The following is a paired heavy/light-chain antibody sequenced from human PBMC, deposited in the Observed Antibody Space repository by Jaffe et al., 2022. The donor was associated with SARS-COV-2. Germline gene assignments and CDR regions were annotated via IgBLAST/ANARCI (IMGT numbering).Light chain of an antibody. CDR3: MQPLQTPIT. CDR1: QSLLHSKGNNY. Sequence: DIVMTQSPLSLPVTPGEPASISCRSSQSLLHSKGNNYLDWYLQKPGQSPQLLIYLGSNRASGVPDRFSGSGSGTDFTLKISRVETEDVGVYYCMQPLQTPITFGQGTRLEIK. J-gene: IGKJ5*01. CDR2: LGS. V-gene: IGKV2-28*01.
Heavy chain of an antibody. V-gene: IGHV3-7*03. Sequence: EVQLVESGGGLVQPGGSLRLSCAASGFTFSNYWMSWVRQAPGKGLEWVANIKQDGNEKYYVDSVKGRFAISRDNAKNSLYLQMNSLRGEDTAVYYCARVVGGYSYGRITSYYYYGMDVWGQGTTVTVSS. CDR1: GFTFSNYW. CDR2: IKQDGNEK. D-gene: IGHD5-18*01. J-gene: IGHJ6*02. CDR3: ARVVGGYSYGRITSYYYYGMDV.